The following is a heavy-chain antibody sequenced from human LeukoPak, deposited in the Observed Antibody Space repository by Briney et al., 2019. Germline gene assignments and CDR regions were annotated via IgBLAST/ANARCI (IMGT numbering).Heavy chain of an antibody. CDR1: GYTFTSYG. CDR2: ISAYNGNT. J-gene: IGHJ4*02. V-gene: IGHV1-18*01. Sequence: ASVKVSCKASGYTFTSYGISWVRQAPGQGLEWMGWISAYNGNTNYAQKLQGRVTMTTDTSTRTAYMELRSLRSDDTAVYYCARDTGYCSSTSCYRFDYWGQGTLVTVSS. CDR3: ARDTGYCSSTSCYRFDY. D-gene: IGHD2-2*02.